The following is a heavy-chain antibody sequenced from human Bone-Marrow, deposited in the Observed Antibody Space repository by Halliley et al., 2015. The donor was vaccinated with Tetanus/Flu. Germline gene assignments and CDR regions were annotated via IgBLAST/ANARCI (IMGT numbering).Heavy chain of an antibody. Sequence: SLRLSCAASGFTFNAYAMSWVRQAPGRGLEWVSTISGTGGRTYYADSVKGRFTISSDNSKNTLFLQMNSLRAEDTAVYYCARDVVGIICVCDSWGQVSLVSVS. CDR2: ISGTGGRT. J-gene: IGHJ5*01. D-gene: IGHD3-16*02. CDR3: ARDVVGIICVCDS. V-gene: IGHV3-23*01. CDR1: GFTFNAYA.